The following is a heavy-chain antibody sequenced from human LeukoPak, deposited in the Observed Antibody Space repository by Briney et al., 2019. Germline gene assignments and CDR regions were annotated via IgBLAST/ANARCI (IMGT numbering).Heavy chain of an antibody. D-gene: IGHD3-10*01. Sequence: PSETLSLTCTVSGGSMSSNSYYWGWIRQPPGKELEWIGSIYYSGSTYYNPSLKSRVTISVDTSKNQFSLKLSSVTAADTAVYYCARDRPSGQDWFDPWGQGTLVTVSS. J-gene: IGHJ5*02. CDR2: IYYSGST. CDR1: GGSMSSNSYY. CDR3: ARDRPSGQDWFDP. V-gene: IGHV4-39*07.